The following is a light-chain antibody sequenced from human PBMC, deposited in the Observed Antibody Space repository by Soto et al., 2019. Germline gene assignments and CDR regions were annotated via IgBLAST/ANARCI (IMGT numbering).Light chain of an antibody. CDR3: QQFNSYPLT. V-gene: IGKV1-9*01. Sequence: DIQLTQSPSFLSASVGDRVTITCRASQGINSYLAWYQEKAGKAPKLLIYDTSTLQSGVPSRFSGSGSGTEFTLTISSLQPEDFATYYCQQFNSYPLTFGQGTRLEIK. J-gene: IGKJ5*01. CDR2: DTS. CDR1: QGINSY.